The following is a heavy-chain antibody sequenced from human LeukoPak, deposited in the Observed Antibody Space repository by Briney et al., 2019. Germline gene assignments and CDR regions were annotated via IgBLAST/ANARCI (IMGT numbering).Heavy chain of an antibody. D-gene: IGHD2-2*01. CDR3: ARVTKPPGVVPAAIPPHMDV. J-gene: IGHJ6*03. CDR1: GGSISSGGYY. V-gene: IGHV4-31*03. CDR2: IYYSGST. Sequence: SQTLSLTCTVSGGSISSGGYYWSWIRQHPGKGLEWIGYIYYSGSTYYNPSLKRRVTISVDTSKNQFSLKLSSVTAADTAVYYCARVTKPPGVVPAAIPPHMDVWGKGTTVTVSS.